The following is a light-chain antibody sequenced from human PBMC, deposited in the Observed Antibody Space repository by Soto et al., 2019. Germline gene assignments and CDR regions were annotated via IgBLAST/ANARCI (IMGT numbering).Light chain of an antibody. Sequence: EIVLTQSPGTLSLSPGERATLSCRASQSVSSSFLAWYQQKPGQAPRLLIYGASSRATGIPDRFSGSGSGTDFTLAISRREPEDFAVYYCQQYGRSPWTFGQGTKLEIK. V-gene: IGKV3-20*01. CDR1: QSVSSSF. CDR2: GAS. CDR3: QQYGRSPWT. J-gene: IGKJ1*01.